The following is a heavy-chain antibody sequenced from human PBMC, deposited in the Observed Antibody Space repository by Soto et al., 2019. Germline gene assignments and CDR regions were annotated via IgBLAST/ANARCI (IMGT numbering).Heavy chain of an antibody. Sequence: GGSLRLSCAASGFTFSSYSMNWVRQAPGKGLEWVSYISSSSSTIYYADSVKGRFTISRDNAKNSLYLQMSSLRAEDTAVYYCAKEHYDILTPSGYWGQGTLVTVSS. CDR2: ISSSSSTI. CDR3: AKEHYDILTPSGY. D-gene: IGHD3-9*01. CDR1: GFTFSSYS. V-gene: IGHV3-48*01. J-gene: IGHJ4*02.